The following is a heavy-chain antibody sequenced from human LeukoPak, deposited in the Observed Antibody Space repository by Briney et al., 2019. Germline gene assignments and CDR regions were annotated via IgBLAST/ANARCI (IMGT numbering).Heavy chain of an antibody. CDR1: GGSISEFY. D-gene: IGHD6-19*01. V-gene: IGHV4-4*07. Sequence: SETLSLTCTVSGGSISEFYWSWIRQPAGKGLEYIGRVSATGSTSFNPSLQSRVTMSVDTSKSQFSLKLSSVTAADTAVYYCAQVTVGGHFDFWGQGILVTVSS. CDR2: VSATGST. J-gene: IGHJ4*02. CDR3: AQVTVGGHFDF.